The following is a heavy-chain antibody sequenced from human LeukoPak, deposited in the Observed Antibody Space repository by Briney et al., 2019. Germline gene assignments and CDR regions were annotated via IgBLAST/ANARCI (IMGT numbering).Heavy chain of an antibody. V-gene: IGHV3-20*04. CDR3: AKSELAAAGGYYYYGMDV. CDR2: INWNGGST. CDR1: GFTVSSNY. Sequence: GGSLRLSCAASGFTVSSNYMSWVRQAPGKGLEWVSGINWNGGSTGYADSVKGRFTISRDNAKNSLYLQMNSLRAEDTAVYYCAKSELAAAGGYYYYGMDVWGQGTTVTVSS. J-gene: IGHJ6*02. D-gene: IGHD6-13*01.